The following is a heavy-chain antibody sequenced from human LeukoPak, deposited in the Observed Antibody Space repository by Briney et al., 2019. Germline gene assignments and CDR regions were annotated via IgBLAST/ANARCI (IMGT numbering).Heavy chain of an antibody. CDR2: IHPSGST. CDR1: GSSFSGYY. Sequence: SETLSLTCEVYGSSFSGYYWSWYRQTPGKGLEWIGEIHPSGSTDYNPSLKSRVIISLDTPKNQFSLKVNSVTAADTAVYYCARGQDEAKSHHWGQGTLATVSS. V-gene: IGHV4-34*01. J-gene: IGHJ1*01. D-gene: IGHD4/OR15-4a*01. CDR3: ARGQDEAKSHH.